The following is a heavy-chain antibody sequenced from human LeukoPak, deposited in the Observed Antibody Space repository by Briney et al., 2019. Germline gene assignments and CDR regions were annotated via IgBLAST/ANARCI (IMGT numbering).Heavy chain of an antibody. D-gene: IGHD2-2*01. CDR3: ARGDQRNCSSTSCPRGAFDI. V-gene: IGHV1-46*01. J-gene: IGHJ3*02. CDR1: GYTFTSYY. CDR2: INPSGGST. Sequence: ASVKVSCKASGYTFTSYYIHWVRQAPGQGLEWMGIINPSGGSTSYAQKFQGRVTMTRDTSTSTVYMELSSLRSEDTAVYYCARGDQRNCSSTSCPRGAFDIWGQGTMVTVSS.